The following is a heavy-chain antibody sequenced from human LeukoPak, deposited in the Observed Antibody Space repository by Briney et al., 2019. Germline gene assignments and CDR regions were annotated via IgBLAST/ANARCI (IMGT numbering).Heavy chain of an antibody. Sequence: GGSLSLSCEASGFTFSSYGLNWVRQAPGKGLEWVSFITSTSSTIHYADSVKGRFTISRDNAKKSLYLHMYNLRAEDTAIYYCARPVDTSMVTGFDPWGQGTLVTVSS. V-gene: IGHV3-48*01. CDR2: ITSTSSTI. D-gene: IGHD5-18*01. CDR3: ARPVDTSMVTGFDP. CDR1: GFTFSSYG. J-gene: IGHJ5*02.